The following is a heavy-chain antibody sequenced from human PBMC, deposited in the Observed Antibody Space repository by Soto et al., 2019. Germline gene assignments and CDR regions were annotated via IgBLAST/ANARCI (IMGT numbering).Heavy chain of an antibody. CDR2: IYYSGST. CDR3: ARSVFP. CDR1: GGSISSRNW. Sequence: PSDTLSLTCAVSGGSISSRNWWSWVRQHPGKGLEWIGYIYYSGSTYYNPSLKSRVTISVDTPKNQFSLKLSSVTAADTAVYYCARSVFPWGQGTLVTVSS. J-gene: IGHJ5*02. V-gene: IGHV4-31*11.